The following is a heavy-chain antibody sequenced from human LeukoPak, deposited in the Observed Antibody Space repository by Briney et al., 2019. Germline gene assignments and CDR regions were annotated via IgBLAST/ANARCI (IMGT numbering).Heavy chain of an antibody. CDR3: ARGRVYCSSTSCYGVRWFDP. CDR2: IYYSGST. Sequence: SETLSLTCTVSGGSISSSSYYWGWIRQPPGKGLEWIGSIYYSGSTYYNPSLKSRVTISVDTSKNQFSLKLSSVTAADTAMYYCARGRVYCSSTSCYGVRWFDPWGQGTLVTVSS. V-gene: IGHV4-39*07. J-gene: IGHJ5*02. D-gene: IGHD2-2*01. CDR1: GGSISSSSYY.